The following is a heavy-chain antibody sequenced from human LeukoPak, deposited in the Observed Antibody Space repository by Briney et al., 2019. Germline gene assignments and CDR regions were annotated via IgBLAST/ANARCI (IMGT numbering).Heavy chain of an antibody. D-gene: IGHD4-17*01. V-gene: IGHV4-34*01. Sequence: PSETLSLTCAVYGGSFSGYYWSWIRQPPGKGLEWIGEINHSGCTNYNPSLKSRVTISVDTSKNQFSLKLSSVTAADTAVYYCARRTTVTTDDYYFDYWGQGTLVTVSS. J-gene: IGHJ4*02. CDR1: GGSFSGYY. CDR3: ARRTTVTTDDYYFDY. CDR2: INHSGCT.